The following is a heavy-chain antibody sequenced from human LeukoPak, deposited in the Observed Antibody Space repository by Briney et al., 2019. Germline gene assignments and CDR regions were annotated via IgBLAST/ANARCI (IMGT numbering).Heavy chain of an antibody. V-gene: IGHV4-59*01. Sequence: PSETLSLTCSVSGDSITMYYWTWIRQSPGKGLEWIGYVDHTGSTNFNPSLNGRVSMSRDTSKNLFSLRLRSVTAADTAVYFCARGRVSSSTWYSTYYYYFYMDVWGKGTTVTVSS. J-gene: IGHJ6*03. CDR2: VDHTGST. CDR1: GDSITMYY. D-gene: IGHD4-11*01. CDR3: ARGRVSSSTWYSTYYYYFYMDV.